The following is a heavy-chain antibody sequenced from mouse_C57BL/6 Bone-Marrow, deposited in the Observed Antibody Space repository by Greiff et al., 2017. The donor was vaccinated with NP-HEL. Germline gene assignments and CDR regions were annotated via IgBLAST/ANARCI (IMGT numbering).Heavy chain of an antibody. CDR3: ARRGTGTFYWYFDV. J-gene: IGHJ1*03. D-gene: IGHD4-1*01. V-gene: IGHV2-2*01. CDR2: IWSGGST. Sequence: QVQLKESGPGLVQPSQSLSITCTVSGFSLTSYGVHWVRQSPGKGLEWLGVIWSGGSTDYNAAFISRLSISKDNSKSQVFFKMNSLQADDTAIYYCARRGTGTFYWYFDVWGTGTTVTVSS. CDR1: GFSLTSYG.